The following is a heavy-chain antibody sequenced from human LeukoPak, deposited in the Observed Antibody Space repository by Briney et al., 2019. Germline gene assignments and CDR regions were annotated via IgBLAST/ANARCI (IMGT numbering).Heavy chain of an antibody. CDR1: GGSISSNNW. CDR3: AREKGSSGWRLHDAFDI. D-gene: IGHD6-19*01. CDR2: IYYSGST. Sequence: SETLSLTCAVSGGSISSNNWWGWVRQPPGKGLEWIGYIYYSGSTNYNPSLKSRVTISVDTSKNQFSLKLSSVTAADTAVYYCAREKGSSGWRLHDAFDIWGQGTMVTVSS. V-gene: IGHV4-4*02. J-gene: IGHJ3*02.